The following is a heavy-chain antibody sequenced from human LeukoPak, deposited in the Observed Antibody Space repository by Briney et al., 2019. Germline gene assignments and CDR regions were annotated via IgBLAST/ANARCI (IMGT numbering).Heavy chain of an antibody. V-gene: IGHV4-59*11. CDR1: GGSIKSHF. CDR3: ARWSGYYFDY. CDR2: IFHSGST. J-gene: IGHJ4*02. Sequence: PSETLSLTCTVSGGSIKSHFWSWVRQPPGKRLEWIGYIFHSGSTNYNPSLKSRVTISVDTSKTQFSLKLSSVTAADTAFYYCARWSGYYFDYWGQGSLVTVSS. D-gene: IGHD3-3*01.